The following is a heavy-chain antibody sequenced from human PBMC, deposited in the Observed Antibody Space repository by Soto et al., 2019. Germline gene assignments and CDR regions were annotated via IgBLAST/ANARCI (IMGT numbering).Heavy chain of an antibody. CDR1: GFTFNNYA. CDR2: IRSSGGNT. V-gene: IGHV3-23*01. J-gene: IGHJ4*02. Sequence: PGGSLRLSCVSSGFTFNNYAMSWVRQAPGKGLEWVPSIRSSGGNTYYADSMKGRFTISRDNSKNTLYLQMNSLRAEDTAVYYCAKNSENYGDSRYDSWGQGILVTVSS. CDR3: AKNSENYGDSRYDS. D-gene: IGHD4-17*01.